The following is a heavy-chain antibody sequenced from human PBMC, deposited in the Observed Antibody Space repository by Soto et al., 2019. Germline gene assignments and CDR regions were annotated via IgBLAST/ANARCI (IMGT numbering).Heavy chain of an antibody. CDR3: VRQGIGSLHGLVDV. CDR1: SGPSSSHN. J-gene: IGHJ6*02. V-gene: IGHV4-59*08. D-gene: IGHD1-26*01. Sequence: QVQLQQSGPGLVKPSETLSLTCTVSSGPSSSHNWGWIRQSPGRGLEWIGYVYNTGGTSYNPSLKSRVTISADTSANHISLTLGFVTAADTAIYYCVRQGIGSLHGLVDVWGQGTTVSVSS. CDR2: VYNTGGT.